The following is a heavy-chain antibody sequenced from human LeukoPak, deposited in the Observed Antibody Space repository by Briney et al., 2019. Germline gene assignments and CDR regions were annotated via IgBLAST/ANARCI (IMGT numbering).Heavy chain of an antibody. D-gene: IGHD1-26*01. V-gene: IGHV1-8*02. CDR3: ARGVEGVIVGATMGY. Sequence: ASVKVSCRASGYTFTDYYLHWVRQAPGQGLEWMGWMNPNSGNTGYAQKFQGRVTMTRNTSISTAYMELSSLRSEDTAVYYCARGVEGVIVGATMGYWGQGTLVTVSS. J-gene: IGHJ4*02. CDR2: MNPNSGNT. CDR1: GYTFTDYY.